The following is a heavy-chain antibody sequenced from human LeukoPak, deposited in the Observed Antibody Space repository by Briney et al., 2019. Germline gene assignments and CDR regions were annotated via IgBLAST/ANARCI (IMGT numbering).Heavy chain of an antibody. J-gene: IGHJ3*02. CDR2: IRYDGSNK. CDR1: GFTFSSYG. V-gene: IGHV3-30*02. Sequence: GGSLRLSCAASGFTFSSYGMHWVRQAPGKGLEWVAFIRYDGSNKYYADSVKGRFTISRDNSKNTLYLQMNSLRAEDTAVYYCAKDATMIVLADAFDIWGQGTMVTVSS. D-gene: IGHD3-22*01. CDR3: AKDATMIVLADAFDI.